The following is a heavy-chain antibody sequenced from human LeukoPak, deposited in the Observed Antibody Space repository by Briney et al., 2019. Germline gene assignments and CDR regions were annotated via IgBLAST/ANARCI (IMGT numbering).Heavy chain of an antibody. CDR1: GFTFDDYG. V-gene: IGHV3-20*01. D-gene: IGHD1-7*01. CDR3: ARHILSQTGTTALGFDY. Sequence: GGSLRLSCAASGFTFDDYGMSWVRQAPGKGLEGVSGINWNGGSTGYADSVKGRFTISRDNAKNSLYLQMNSLRAEDTALYHCARHILSQTGTTALGFDYWGQGTLVTVSS. CDR2: INWNGGST. J-gene: IGHJ4*02.